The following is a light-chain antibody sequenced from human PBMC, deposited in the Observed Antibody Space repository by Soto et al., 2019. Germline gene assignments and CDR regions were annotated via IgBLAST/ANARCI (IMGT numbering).Light chain of an antibody. Sequence: QSALTQPRSVSGSPGQSVTISCTGTSSDVGGYNYVSWYQQHPGKAPKLIIYDVSKRPSGVPDRFSGSKSGNTASLTISGLQAEDEADYYCCSYAGGYTLVFGGGTQLTVL. CDR1: SSDVGGYNY. CDR3: CSYAGGYTLV. J-gene: IGLJ2*01. CDR2: DVS. V-gene: IGLV2-11*01.